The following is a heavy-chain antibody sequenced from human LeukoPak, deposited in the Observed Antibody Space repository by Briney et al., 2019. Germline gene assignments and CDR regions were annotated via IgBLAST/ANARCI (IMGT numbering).Heavy chain of an antibody. CDR1: GFTFSSYA. V-gene: IGHV3-23*01. J-gene: IGHJ6*02. Sequence: GGSLRLSCAASGFTFSSYAMSWVRQAPGKGLEWVSSISGSGNRTYYADSVKGRFTISRDNSKNTLFLQMNCLRAEDTAVYYCAKNLYCGGGSCYPSALGMDVWGQGTTVTVSS. D-gene: IGHD2-15*01. CDR3: AKNLYCGGGSCYPSALGMDV. CDR2: ISGSGNRT.